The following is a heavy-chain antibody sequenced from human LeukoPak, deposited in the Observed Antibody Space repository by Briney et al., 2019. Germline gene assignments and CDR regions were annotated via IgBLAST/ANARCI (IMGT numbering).Heavy chain of an antibody. J-gene: IGHJ4*02. CDR3: ARDVTYYYDSSGPLGPSFFDY. D-gene: IGHD3-22*01. CDR2: IYYSGST. V-gene: IGHV4-30-4*01. Sequence: PSETLSLTCTVSGGSISSGDYYWSWIRQPPGKGLEWIGYIYYSGSTNYNPSLKSRVTISVDTSKNQFSLKLSSVTAADTAVYYCARDVTYYYDSSGPLGPSFFDYWGQGTLVTVSS. CDR1: GGSISSGDYY.